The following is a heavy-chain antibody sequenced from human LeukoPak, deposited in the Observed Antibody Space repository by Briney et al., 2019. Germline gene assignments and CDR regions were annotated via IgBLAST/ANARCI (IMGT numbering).Heavy chain of an antibody. Sequence: GGSLRLSCAASGFTFSTYWMHWVRQAPGKGLVWVSRIKSEGSATTYADFVKGRFTVSRDNAKNTLYLQMSSLRAEDTAMYFCARVGGRGSIGGDCWGQGTLVTVSS. V-gene: IGHV3-74*03. J-gene: IGHJ4*02. D-gene: IGHD3-10*01. CDR1: GFTFSTYW. CDR2: IKSEGSAT. CDR3: ARVGGRGSIGGDC.